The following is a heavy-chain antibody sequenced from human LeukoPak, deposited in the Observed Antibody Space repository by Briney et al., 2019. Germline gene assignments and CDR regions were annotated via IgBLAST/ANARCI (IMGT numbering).Heavy chain of an antibody. CDR3: AKDFREGATKYYFDY. V-gene: IGHV3-21*01. Sequence: GGSLRLSCAASGFTFSSYSMNWIRQAPGKGLEWVSSISSSSSYIYYADSVKGRFTISRDNAKNSLYLQMNSLRAEDTAVYYCAKDFREGATKYYFDYWGQGTLVTVSS. CDR1: GFTFSSYS. CDR2: ISSSSSYI. J-gene: IGHJ4*02. D-gene: IGHD1-26*01.